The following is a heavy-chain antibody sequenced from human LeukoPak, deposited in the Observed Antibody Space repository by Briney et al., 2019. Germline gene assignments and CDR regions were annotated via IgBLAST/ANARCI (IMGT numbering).Heavy chain of an antibody. Sequence: PGGSLRLSCAASGFTFSSYWMSWVRQAPGKGLEWVANIKQDGSEKYYVDSVKGRFTISRDNAKNSLYLQMNSLRAEDTAVYYCAREIIQNDEGAFDIWGQGTMVTVSS. D-gene: IGHD1-1*01. V-gene: IGHV3-7*01. J-gene: IGHJ3*02. CDR1: GFTFSSYW. CDR2: IKQDGSEK. CDR3: AREIIQNDEGAFDI.